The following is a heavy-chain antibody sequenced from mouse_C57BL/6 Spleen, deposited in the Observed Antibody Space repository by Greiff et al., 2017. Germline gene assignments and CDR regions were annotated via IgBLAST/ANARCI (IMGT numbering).Heavy chain of an antibody. D-gene: IGHD1-1*02. CDR2: ISSGSSTI. J-gene: IGHJ4*01. CDR1: GFTFSDYG. Sequence: EVKLQESGGGLVKPGGSLKLSCAASGFTFSDYGMHWVRQAPEKGLEWVAYISSGSSTIYYADTVKGRFTISRANAKNTLFLQMTGLRSEDTAVYYCARGVAYYAMEYWGKGTSGTVSS. CDR3: ARGVAYYAMEY. V-gene: IGHV5-17*01.